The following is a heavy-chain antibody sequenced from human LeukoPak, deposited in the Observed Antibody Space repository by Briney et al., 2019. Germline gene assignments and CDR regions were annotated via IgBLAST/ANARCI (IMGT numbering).Heavy chain of an antibody. CDR1: GFTFSSYS. Sequence: GGSLRLFCAASGFTFSSYSMNWVRQAPGKGLEWVSSISSSSSYIYYADSVKGRFTISRDNAKNSLYLQMNSLRAEDTAVYYCARTNHKEITTFDYWGQGTLVTVSS. D-gene: IGHD4-11*01. CDR3: ARTNHKEITTFDY. V-gene: IGHV3-21*01. CDR2: ISSSSSYI. J-gene: IGHJ4*02.